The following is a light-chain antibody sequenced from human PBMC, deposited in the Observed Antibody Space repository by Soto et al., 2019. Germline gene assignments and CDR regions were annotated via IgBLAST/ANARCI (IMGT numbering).Light chain of an antibody. CDR3: QQYGMSPWT. Sequence: EIVLTQSPATLSLSPGERATLSCGASQRVSSSYLAWYQQRPGLAPRLLIYDASSRATGIPDRISGSGSGTDFTLTISRLEPEDVGVYYCQQYGMSPWTFGQGTKVKI. CDR2: DAS. V-gene: IGKV3D-20*01. CDR1: QRVSSSY. J-gene: IGKJ1*01.